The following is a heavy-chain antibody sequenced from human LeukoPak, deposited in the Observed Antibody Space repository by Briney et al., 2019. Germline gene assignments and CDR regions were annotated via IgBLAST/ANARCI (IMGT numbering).Heavy chain of an antibody. D-gene: IGHD3/OR15-3a*01. CDR3: AKRGDFWTGSAKFCDY. J-gene: IGHJ4*02. Sequence: GGSLRLSCAASGFTFSSYGMSWVRQAPGKGLEWVSAISGSGANAYYADSVKGRFTISRDNSQKTLYLQMNSLRADDTALYYCAKRGDFWTGSAKFCDYWDQTTLVTVSS. CDR2: ISGSGANA. CDR1: GFTFSSYG. V-gene: IGHV3-23*01.